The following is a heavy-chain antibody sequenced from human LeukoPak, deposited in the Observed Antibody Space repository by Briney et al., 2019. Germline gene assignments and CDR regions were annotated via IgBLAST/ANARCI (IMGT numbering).Heavy chain of an antibody. CDR1: GFNFSDYW. J-gene: IGHJ4*02. V-gene: IGHV3-7*01. CDR3: ARDLRGNIVVIVAADLSLDY. D-gene: IGHD2-15*01. CDR2: IKHDGSEK. Sequence: GGSLRLSCAVSGFNFSDYWMSWVRQAPGKGLEWVANIKHDGSEKYSVASVKGRFTISRDNAKNSVYLQMNTLRAEDTAVYYCARDLRGNIVVIVAADLSLDYRGQGTLVTVAS.